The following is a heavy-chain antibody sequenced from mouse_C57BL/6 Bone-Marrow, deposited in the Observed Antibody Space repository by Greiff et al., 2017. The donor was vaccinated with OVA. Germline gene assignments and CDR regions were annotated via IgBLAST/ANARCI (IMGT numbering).Heavy chain of an antibody. V-gene: IGHV5-17*01. CDR3: ARPPRQLRFYWYFDV. CDR1: GFTFSDYG. D-gene: IGHD3-2*02. CDR2: ISSGSSTI. J-gene: IGHJ1*03. Sequence: EVKLMESGGGLVKPGGSLKLSCAASGFTFSDYGMHWVRQAPEKGLEWVAYISSGSSTIYYAYPVKGRFTISRDNAKNTLFLQMTSLRSEDTAMYYCARPPRQLRFYWYFDVWGTGTTVTVSS.